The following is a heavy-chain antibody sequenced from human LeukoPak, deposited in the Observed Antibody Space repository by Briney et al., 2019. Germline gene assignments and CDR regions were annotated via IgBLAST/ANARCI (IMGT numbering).Heavy chain of an antibody. CDR1: GFTFSSYA. D-gene: IGHD6-6*01. CDR3: AKDGMSIAAREGFDY. CDR2: ISGSGGST. J-gene: IGHJ4*02. V-gene: IGHV3-23*01. Sequence: GGSLRLSCAASGFTFSSYAMSWVRQAPGKGLEWVSAISGSGGSTYYADSVKGRFTISRNNSKNTLYLQMNSLRAEDTAVYYCAKDGMSIAAREGFDYWGQGTLVTVSS.